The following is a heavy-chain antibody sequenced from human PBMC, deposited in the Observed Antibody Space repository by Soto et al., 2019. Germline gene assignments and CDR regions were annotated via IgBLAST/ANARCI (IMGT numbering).Heavy chain of an antibody. Sequence: LSLTCAVSGGSISSGGYSGSWIRQPPGKGLEWIRYIYHSGSTYYNPSLKSRVTISVDRSKNQFCLKLSSVTAADTAVYYCASNYYDSVIDYWGQGTLVTVSS. CDR3: ASNYYDSVIDY. D-gene: IGHD3-22*01. J-gene: IGHJ4*02. CDR1: GGSISSGGYS. V-gene: IGHV4-30-2*01. CDR2: IYHSGST.